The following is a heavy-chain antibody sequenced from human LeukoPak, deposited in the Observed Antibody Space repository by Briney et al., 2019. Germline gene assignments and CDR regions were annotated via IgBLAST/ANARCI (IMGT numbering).Heavy chain of an antibody. CDR1: GFTFSSYW. V-gene: IGHV3-7*03. D-gene: IGHD6-6*01. J-gene: IGHJ4*02. CDR3: ARDSEYGSSEVLDY. CDR2: IKQDGSEK. Sequence: GGFLRLSCAASGFTFSSYWMSWVRQAPGKGLEWVANIKQDGSEKYYVDSVKGRFTISRDNAKNSLYLQMNSLRAEDTAVYYCARDSEYGSSEVLDYWGQGTLVTVSS.